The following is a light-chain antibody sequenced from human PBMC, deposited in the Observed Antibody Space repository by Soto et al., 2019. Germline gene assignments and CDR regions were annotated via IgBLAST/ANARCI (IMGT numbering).Light chain of an antibody. V-gene: IGLV2-14*01. CDR2: DVS. CDR3: SSYTSSSTNYV. CDR1: SSDVGGYNY. J-gene: IGLJ1*01. Sequence: QSVLTQPASVSGSPGQSITISCTGTSSDVGGYNYVSWYQQHPGKAPKLMIYDVSNRPSGVSNRFSGSKSGNTASLTISGLHAEDEADYYCSSYTSSSTNYVFGTGTKLTVL.